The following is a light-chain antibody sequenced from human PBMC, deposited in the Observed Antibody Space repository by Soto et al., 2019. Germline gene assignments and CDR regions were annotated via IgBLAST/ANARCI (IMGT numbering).Light chain of an antibody. CDR1: QSISSW. CDR3: QQYNDNWT. J-gene: IGKJ1*01. Sequence: DIQMTQSPSTLSASVGDRVTITCRASQSISSWLAWYQQKPGTAPKLLIYKASTLQSEVQSKFSGSGSGSEFTLTISSLQPDDSATYYCQQYNDNWTFGQGTKV. CDR2: KAS. V-gene: IGKV1-5*03.